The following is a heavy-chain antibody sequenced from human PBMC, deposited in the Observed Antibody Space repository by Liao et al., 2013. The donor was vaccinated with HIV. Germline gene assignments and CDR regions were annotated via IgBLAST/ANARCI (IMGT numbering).Heavy chain of an antibody. CDR3: ARGPTVWGIYQFDY. Sequence: QVQLQESGPGLVKPSQTLSLTCTVSGGSISSGDYYWNWIRQPPGKGLEWIGYIYYSGSTYYNPSLKSRVTISVDTSKNQFSLKLSSVTAADTALYYCARGPTVWGIYQFDYWGQGTLVTVSS. D-gene: IGHD4-17*01. CDR2: IYYSGST. V-gene: IGHV4-30-4*08. CDR1: GGSISSGDYY. J-gene: IGHJ4*02.